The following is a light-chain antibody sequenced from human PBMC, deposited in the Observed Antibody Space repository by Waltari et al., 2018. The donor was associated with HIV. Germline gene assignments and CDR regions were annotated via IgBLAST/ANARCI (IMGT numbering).Light chain of an antibody. CDR1: QDIFNY. Sequence: DIQMTQSPSSLSASVGDRVTITCRASQDIFNYLAWYQQKPGKVPKLLIYAASTLQSGVPSRFGGSGSGPVFTLTISSLQPEDVAIYYCLRYNSAQWTFGQGTKVEIK. CDR3: LRYNSAQWT. V-gene: IGKV1-27*01. CDR2: AAS. J-gene: IGKJ1*01.